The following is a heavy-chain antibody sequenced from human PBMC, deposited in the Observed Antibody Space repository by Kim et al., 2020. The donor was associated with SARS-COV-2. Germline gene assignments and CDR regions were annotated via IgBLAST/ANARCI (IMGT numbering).Heavy chain of an antibody. V-gene: IGHV4-34*01. CDR1: GGSFSGYY. CDR3: ARKLRYFDWAPWGSNDAFDI. J-gene: IGHJ3*02. Sequence: SETLSLTCAVYGGSFSGYYWSWIRQPPGKGLEWIGEINHSGSTNYNPSLKSRVTISVDTSKNQFSLKLSSVTAADTAVYYCARKLRYFDWAPWGSNDAFDIWGQGTMVTVSS. CDR2: INHSGST. D-gene: IGHD3-9*01.